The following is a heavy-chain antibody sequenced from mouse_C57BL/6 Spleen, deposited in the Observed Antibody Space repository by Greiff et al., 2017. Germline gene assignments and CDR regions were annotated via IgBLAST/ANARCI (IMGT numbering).Heavy chain of an antibody. CDR3: ASHYYGSSRCAY. CDR2: IDPSDSYT. D-gene: IGHD1-1*01. V-gene: IGHV1-50*01. J-gene: IGHJ3*01. Sequence: QVQLQQPVAELVKPGASVKLSCKASGYTFTSYWMQWVKQRPGQGLEWIGEIDPSDSYTNYNQKFKGKATLTVDTSSSTAYMQLSSLTSEDSAVYYCASHYYGSSRCAYWGQGTLVTVSA. CDR1: GYTFTSYW.